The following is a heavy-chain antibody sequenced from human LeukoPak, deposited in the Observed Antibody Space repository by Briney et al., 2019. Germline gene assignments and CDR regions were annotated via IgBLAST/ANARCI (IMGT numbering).Heavy chain of an antibody. CDR3: TTHHTFYQDSSGYYRGFDN. Sequence: GGSLRLSCAASGFTFSNAWMNWVRQAPGKGLEWVGRIKSKADGGTTDYAAPVKGRFTISRDDSKNTLYLQINGLKTEDTAIYYCTTHHTFYQDSSGYYRGFDNWGQGHLGTVSS. D-gene: IGHD3-22*01. V-gene: IGHV3-15*01. CDR2: IKSKADGGTT. J-gene: IGHJ4*02. CDR1: GFTFSNAW.